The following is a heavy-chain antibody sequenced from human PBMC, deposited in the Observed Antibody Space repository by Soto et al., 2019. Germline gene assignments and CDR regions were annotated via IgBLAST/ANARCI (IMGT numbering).Heavy chain of an antibody. CDR3: ARVYSSSWQNYYYYGMDV. Sequence: SVKVSCKASGGTFSSYAISWVRQAPGQGLEWMGGIIPIFGTANYAQKFQGRVTITADESTSTAYMELSSLRSEDTAVYYCARVYSSSWQNYYYYGMDVWGQGTTVTVSS. J-gene: IGHJ6*02. D-gene: IGHD6-13*01. V-gene: IGHV1-69*13. CDR1: GGTFSSYA. CDR2: IIPIFGTA.